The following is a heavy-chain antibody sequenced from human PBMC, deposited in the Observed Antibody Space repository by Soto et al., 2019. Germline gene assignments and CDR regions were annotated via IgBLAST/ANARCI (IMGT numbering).Heavy chain of an antibody. CDR2: IWYDGSNK. J-gene: IGHJ4*02. CDR3: ARDPGYSGYEGIDY. V-gene: IGHV3-33*01. D-gene: IGHD5-12*01. CDR1: GFTFSSYG. Sequence: LRLSCAASGFTFSSYGMHWVRQAPGKGLEWVAVIWYDGSNKYYADSVKGRFTISRDNSKNTLYLQMNSLRAEDTAVYYCARDPGYSGYEGIDYWGQGTLVTVSS.